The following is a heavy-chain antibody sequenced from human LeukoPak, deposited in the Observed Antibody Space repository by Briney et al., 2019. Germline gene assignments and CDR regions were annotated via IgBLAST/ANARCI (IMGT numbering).Heavy chain of an antibody. CDR2: MNPNSGNT. CDR1: GYTFTSYD. D-gene: IGHD5-12*01. CDR3: ARGGNSGYDLFDY. Sequence: ASVTVSCKASGYTFTSYDINWVRQATGQGLEWMGWMNPNSGNTGYAQNFQGRVTMTSNTSISTAYMELSSLRSEDTAVYYCARGGNSGYDLFDYWGQGTLVTVSS. V-gene: IGHV1-8*01. J-gene: IGHJ4*02.